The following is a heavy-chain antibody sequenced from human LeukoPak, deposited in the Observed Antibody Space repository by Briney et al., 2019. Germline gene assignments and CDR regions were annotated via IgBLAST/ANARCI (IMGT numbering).Heavy chain of an antibody. V-gene: IGHV4-59*05. D-gene: IGHD6-19*01. J-gene: IGHJ4*02. CDR1: GGSISSYY. CDR2: FYYSGST. CDR3: ARQGDSSGWYMY. Sequence: PSETLSLTCTVSGGSISSYYWSWIRQPPGKGLEWIGSFYYSGSTYYNPSLKSRVTISVDTSKNQFSLNLTSVAAADTAVYYCARQGDSSGWYMYWGQGTLVTVSS.